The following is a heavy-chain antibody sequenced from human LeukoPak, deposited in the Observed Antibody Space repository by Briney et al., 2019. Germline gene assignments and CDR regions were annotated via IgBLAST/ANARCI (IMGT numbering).Heavy chain of an antibody. V-gene: IGHV1-2*02. D-gene: IGHD3-16*01. Sequence: ASVKASCKASGYSFSDYNIHWVRQAPGQGLEWMGWINPKSGGATYAQNFQGRVSMTRDTSISTAYMELSRLRSDDTAVYYCTRDAVGGTGTLDTWGQGGLVTVSS. J-gene: IGHJ5*02. CDR3: TRDAVGGTGTLDT. CDR2: INPKSGGA. CDR1: GYSFSDYN.